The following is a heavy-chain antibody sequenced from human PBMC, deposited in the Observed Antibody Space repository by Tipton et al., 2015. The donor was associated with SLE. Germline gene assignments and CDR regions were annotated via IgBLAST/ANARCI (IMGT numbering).Heavy chain of an antibody. CDR3: ANLAVTGQDY. CDR1: GNTFTTYD. CDR2: MNPNSGNT. Sequence: QLVQSGAEVKKPGASVKVSCKASGNTFTTYDINWVRQATGQGLEWMGWMNPNSGNTGYAQKFQGRVAMTRNTSISTAYMELSSLTSEETAVYFCANLAVTGQDYWGQGTLVTVSS. D-gene: IGHD6-19*01. J-gene: IGHJ4*02. V-gene: IGHV1-8*01.